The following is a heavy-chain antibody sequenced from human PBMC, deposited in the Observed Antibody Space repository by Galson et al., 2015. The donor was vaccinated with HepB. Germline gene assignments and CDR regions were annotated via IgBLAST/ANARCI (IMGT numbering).Heavy chain of an antibody. CDR1: GDSVSSNSAA. J-gene: IGHJ5*02. Sequence: CAISGDSVSSNSAAWNRIRQSPSRGLEWLGRTCYRSKWYNDYAESVKSRMTIKPDTSKNEFSLQLNSVTPEDTAVYYCARDPSGSYWGRWFDPWGQGIPVTVSS. CDR3: ARDPSGSYWGRWFDP. V-gene: IGHV6-1*01. CDR2: TCYRSKWYN. D-gene: IGHD1-26*01.